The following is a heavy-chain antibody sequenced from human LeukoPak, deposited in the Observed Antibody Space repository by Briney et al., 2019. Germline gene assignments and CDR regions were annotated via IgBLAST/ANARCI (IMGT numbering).Heavy chain of an antibody. Sequence: GGSLRLSCAASGFTFSSYSMKWVRQAPGKGLEWVSSISGSSSYIYYADSVQGRFTISRDNAKNSLYLQMNSLRAEDTAVYYCARGGGYCGGDCYGIDYWGQGTLVTVSS. V-gene: IGHV3-21*01. J-gene: IGHJ4*02. CDR2: ISGSSSYI. CDR1: GFTFSSYS. D-gene: IGHD2-21*01. CDR3: ARGGGYCGGDCYGIDY.